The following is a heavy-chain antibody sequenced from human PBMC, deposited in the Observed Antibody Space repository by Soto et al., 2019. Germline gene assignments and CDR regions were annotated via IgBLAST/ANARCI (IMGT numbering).Heavy chain of an antibody. CDR1: GYTFTSYG. Sequence: QVQLVQSGAEVKKPGASVKVSCKASGYTFTSYGISWVRQAPGQGLEWMGWISAYNGNTNYAQKLQGRVTMTTDTSTSTAYIGLSSLSSDDKAVYYCARVVGASTARFDFWGQGTPVTVSS. J-gene: IGHJ4*02. D-gene: IGHD1-26*01. CDR3: ARVVGASTARFDF. CDR2: ISAYNGNT. V-gene: IGHV1-18*01.